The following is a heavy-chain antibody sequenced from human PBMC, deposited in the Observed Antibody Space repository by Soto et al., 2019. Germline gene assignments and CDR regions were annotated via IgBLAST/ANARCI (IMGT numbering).Heavy chain of an antibody. CDR1: GYSFMKYG. CDR2: ISPYSGYT. Sequence: ASVKVSCKGFGYSFMKYGINWVRQAPGQGXEWVGWISPYSGYTHSAQKFHGRLTLTTDTAASTAYMELRILRSADTALYYCAREASVLIPAAQPSSFDSWGQGSLVTVSS. CDR3: AREASVLIPAAQPSSFDS. J-gene: IGHJ4*02. D-gene: IGHD2-2*01. V-gene: IGHV1-18*01.